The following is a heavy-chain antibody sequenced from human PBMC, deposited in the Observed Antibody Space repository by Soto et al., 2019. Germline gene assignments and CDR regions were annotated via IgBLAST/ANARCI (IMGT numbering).Heavy chain of an antibody. CDR3: AKDSYYPFRGGSYYVDYFDY. CDR1: GFTFSSYA. CDR2: ISGSGGST. D-gene: IGHD1-26*01. Sequence: GGSLRLSCAASGFTFSSYAMSWVRQAPGKGLEWVSAISGSGGSTYYADSVKGRFTISRDNSKNTLYLQMNSLRAEDTAVYYCAKDSYYPFRGGSYYVDYFDYWGQGTLVTVSS. V-gene: IGHV3-23*01. J-gene: IGHJ4*02.